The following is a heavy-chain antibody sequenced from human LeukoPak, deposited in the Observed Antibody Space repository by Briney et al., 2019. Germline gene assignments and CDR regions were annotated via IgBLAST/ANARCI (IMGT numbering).Heavy chain of an antibody. Sequence: SETLSLTCTVSGGSISSYYWSWIRQPPGKGLEWIGYIYHSGSTNYNPSLKSRVTISVDTSKNQFSLKLSSVTAADTAVYYCASTYGSGSYYSNFDYWGQGTLVTVSS. V-gene: IGHV4-59*01. CDR1: GGSISSYY. CDR3: ASTYGSGSYYSNFDY. D-gene: IGHD3-10*01. CDR2: IYHSGST. J-gene: IGHJ4*02.